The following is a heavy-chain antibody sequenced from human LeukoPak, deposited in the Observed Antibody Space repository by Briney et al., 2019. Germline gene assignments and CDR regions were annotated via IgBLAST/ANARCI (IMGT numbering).Heavy chain of an antibody. Sequence: SETLSLTCAVSGGSISSSNWWSWVRQAPGKGLEYIGEIYHSGSTNYNPSLKSRVTISVDKSKNQFSLKLSSVTAADTAVYYCARVLSGVIAYYFDYWGQGTLVTVSS. D-gene: IGHD3-22*01. J-gene: IGHJ4*02. CDR1: GGSISSSNW. CDR3: ARVLSGVIAYYFDY. CDR2: IYHSGST. V-gene: IGHV4-4*02.